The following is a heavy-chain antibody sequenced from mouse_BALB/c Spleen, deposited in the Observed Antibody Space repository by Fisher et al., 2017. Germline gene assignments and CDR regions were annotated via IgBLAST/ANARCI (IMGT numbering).Heavy chain of an antibody. D-gene: IGHD2-1*01. J-gene: IGHJ4*01. V-gene: IGHV1S14*01. CDR3: ARGYGNYVRRYAMDY. Sequence: KFKGKATLTVDTSSSTAYVDLSSLTSEDSAVYYCARGYGNYVRRYAMDYWGQGTSVTVSS.